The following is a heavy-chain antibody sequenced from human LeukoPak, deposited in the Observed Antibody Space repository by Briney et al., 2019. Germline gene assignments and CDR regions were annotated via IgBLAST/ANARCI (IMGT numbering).Heavy chain of an antibody. CDR1: GGTFSSYA. V-gene: IGHV1-69*04. CDR2: IIPILGIA. Sequence: SVKVSCKASGGTFSSYAISWVRQAPGQGLEWMGRIIPILGIANYAQKFQGRVTITADKSTSTAYMELSSLRSEDTAVYYCARGRGDTAMLLAASFDPWGQGTLVTVSS. CDR3: ARGRGDTAMLLAASFDP. D-gene: IGHD5-18*01. J-gene: IGHJ5*02.